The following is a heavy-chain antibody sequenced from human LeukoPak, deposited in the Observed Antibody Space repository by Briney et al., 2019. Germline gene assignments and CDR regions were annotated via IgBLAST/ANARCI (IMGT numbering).Heavy chain of an antibody. V-gene: IGHV4-59*05. D-gene: IGHD4-23*01. J-gene: IGHJ4*02. Sequence: KPSETLSLTCTVSGDSINNNYWSWIRQPPGKGLEWIGSIYYSGSTYYNPSLKSRVTISVDTSKNQFSLKLSSVTAADTAVYYCARFYGGNQKYYFDYWGQGTLVTVSS. CDR2: IYYSGST. CDR3: ARFYGGNQKYYFDY. CDR1: GDSINNNY.